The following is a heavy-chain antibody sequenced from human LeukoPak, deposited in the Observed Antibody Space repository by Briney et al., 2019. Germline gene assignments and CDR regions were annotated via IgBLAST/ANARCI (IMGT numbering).Heavy chain of an antibody. CDR1: GGSISGYY. J-gene: IGHJ5*02. CDR3: GRHQLYCRGASCYLDWFDP. CDR2: IYIGGST. Sequence: PSETLSLTCSVSGGSISGYYWSWIRESPGKGLEWIAHIYIGGSTNYNPSLKSRVTLSVDTSKNQFSLKLSSVTAADTAMYYCGRHQLYCRGASCYLDWFDPWGQGILVTVSS. D-gene: IGHD2-15*01. V-gene: IGHV4-59*01.